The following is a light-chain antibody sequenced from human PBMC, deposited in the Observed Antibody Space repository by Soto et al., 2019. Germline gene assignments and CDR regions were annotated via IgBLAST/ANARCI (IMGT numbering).Light chain of an antibody. CDR2: AAS. J-gene: IGKJ4*01. V-gene: IGKV1-27*01. Sequence: DVQMTQAPSSLSASVGDRVTITCRASQGISNYLAWYQQKPGKVPKLLIYAASILQSGVPSRFSGSGSGTDIILTISSLQPEDVATYYCQKYNGAPRTFGGGTKVEIK. CDR1: QGISNY. CDR3: QKYNGAPRT.